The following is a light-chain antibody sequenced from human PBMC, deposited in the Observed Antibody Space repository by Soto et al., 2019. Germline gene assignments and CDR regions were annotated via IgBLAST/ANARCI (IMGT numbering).Light chain of an antibody. V-gene: IGKV1D-12*01. CDR1: QGIDNW. CDR3: QQTNSLPLT. Sequence: DIQMTQPTSSVSASVGDRVTITCRASQGIDNWLAWYQKKPGKAPKLLIYGASHLQFGVPSRFSGSGSGTDFTLTISSLQPEDFATYFCQQTNSLPLTSGGGTKVEIK. CDR2: GAS. J-gene: IGKJ4*01.